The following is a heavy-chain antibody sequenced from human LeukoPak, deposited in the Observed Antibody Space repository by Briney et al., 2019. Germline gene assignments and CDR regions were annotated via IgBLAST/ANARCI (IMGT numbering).Heavy chain of an antibody. D-gene: IGHD5-12*01. CDR1: GFTFSSYA. Sequence: GGSLRLSXAASGFTFSSYAMSWVRQAPGKGLEWVSAISGSGGSTYYADSVKGRFTISRDNSKNTLYLQMNSLRAEDTAVYYSAKRGSGWIGPMDVWGKGTTVTVSS. CDR2: ISGSGGST. J-gene: IGHJ6*03. V-gene: IGHV3-23*01. CDR3: AKRGSGWIGPMDV.